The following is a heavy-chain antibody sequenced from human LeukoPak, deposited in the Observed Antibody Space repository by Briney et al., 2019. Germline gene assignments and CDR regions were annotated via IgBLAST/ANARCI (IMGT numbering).Heavy chain of an antibody. CDR1: GYTFSSYG. V-gene: IGHV1-2*02. D-gene: IGHD3-22*01. Sequence: ASVKVSCKASGYTFSSYGIIWVRQAPGQGLEWMGWVNPNSGGTKYAQKFQGRVTMTRDTSISTAYMELNRLRPDDTAVYYCARSTKTYYYDSCWGQGTLVTVSS. J-gene: IGHJ4*02. CDR3: ARSTKTYYYDSC. CDR2: VNPNSGGT.